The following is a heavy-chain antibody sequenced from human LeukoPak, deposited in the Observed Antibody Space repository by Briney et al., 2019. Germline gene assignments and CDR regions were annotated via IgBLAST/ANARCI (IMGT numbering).Heavy chain of an antibody. Sequence: GGSLRLSCAASGFTFSSYAMSWVRQAPGKGLEWVSAVSGSGANTYHSDSVRGRFTISRDNSKNTLHLQMNSLRAEDTAVFYCAREPRDCAGGTSHSGGGYYFEYWGQGILVTVSS. CDR3: AREPRDCAGGTSHSGGGYYFEY. J-gene: IGHJ4*02. CDR2: VSGSGANT. V-gene: IGHV3-23*01. CDR1: GFTFSSYA. D-gene: IGHD2-8*02.